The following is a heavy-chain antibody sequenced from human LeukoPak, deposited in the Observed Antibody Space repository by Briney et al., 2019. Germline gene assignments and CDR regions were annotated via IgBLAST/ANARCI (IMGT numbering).Heavy chain of an antibody. CDR1: GFTFSSYS. D-gene: IGHD5-18*01. CDR3: ARVDTAMVDAFDI. Sequence: GGSLRLSCAASGFTFSSYSTNWVRQAPGKGLEWVSSISSSSNYIYYADSVKGRFTISRDNAKNSLYLQMNSLRAEDTAVYYCARVDTAMVDAFDIWGQGTMVTVSS. J-gene: IGHJ3*02. V-gene: IGHV3-21*01. CDR2: ISSSSNYI.